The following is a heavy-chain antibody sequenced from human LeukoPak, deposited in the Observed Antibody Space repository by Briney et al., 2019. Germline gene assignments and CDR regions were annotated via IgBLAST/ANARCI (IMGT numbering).Heavy chain of an antibody. D-gene: IGHD4-11*01. Sequence: SETLSLTCTVSGGSISSYYWSWIRQPPGKGLEWIGYIYYSGSTNYNPSLKSRVTISVDTSKNQFSLKLSSVTAADTAVYYCARDLTTTSSTNYWGQGTLVTVSS. CDR1: GGSISSYY. CDR3: ARDLTTTSSTNY. J-gene: IGHJ4*02. CDR2: IYYSGST. V-gene: IGHV4-59*01.